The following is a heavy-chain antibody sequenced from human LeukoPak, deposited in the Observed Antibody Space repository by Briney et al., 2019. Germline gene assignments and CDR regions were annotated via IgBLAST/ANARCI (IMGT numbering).Heavy chain of an antibody. Sequence: PGGSLRLSCAASGFTFSTYAMSWVRQAPGKGLEWVSGVSGSGGSTYYADSVKGRFTISRDNSKNTPYLQMNSLRAEDTAVYYCAKSYGGNPGGAFDIWGQGTMVTVSS. CDR2: VSGSGGST. D-gene: IGHD4-23*01. CDR1: GFTFSTYA. V-gene: IGHV3-23*01. CDR3: AKSYGGNPGGAFDI. J-gene: IGHJ3*02.